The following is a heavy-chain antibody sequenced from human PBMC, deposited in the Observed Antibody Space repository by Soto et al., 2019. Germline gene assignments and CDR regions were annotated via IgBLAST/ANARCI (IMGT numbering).Heavy chain of an antibody. Sequence: GGSLRPSGSASGLTFSSDGMHSFRQAPGKGLEWVTLIWFDGSNTFYADSVKGRFTISRDNSKNTLYLQMNSLRAEDTAVYYCARDFDGYNYQLDYWGQGTPVTVSS. V-gene: IGHV3-33*01. J-gene: IGHJ4*02. CDR1: GLTFSSDG. CDR3: ARDFDGYNYQLDY. CDR2: IWFDGSNT. D-gene: IGHD5-12*01.